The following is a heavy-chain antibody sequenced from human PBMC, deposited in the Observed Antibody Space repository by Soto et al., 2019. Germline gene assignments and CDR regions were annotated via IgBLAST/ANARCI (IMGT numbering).Heavy chain of an antibody. CDR1: GLTFSSYG. Sequence: GGSLRLSCAASGLTFSSYGMSWVRQAPGKGLEWVSAISGNGGSISYADSVQGRFTISRDNSKKTLYLQMNSLRAEDTAVYYCARVPTYYYDSSVGTSYFDYWGQGTLVTVSS. J-gene: IGHJ4*02. CDR2: ISGNGGSI. V-gene: IGHV3-23*01. CDR3: ARVPTYYYDSSVGTSYFDY. D-gene: IGHD3-22*01.